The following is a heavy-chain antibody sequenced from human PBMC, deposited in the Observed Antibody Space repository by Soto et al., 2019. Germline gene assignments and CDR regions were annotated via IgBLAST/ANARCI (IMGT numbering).Heavy chain of an antibody. D-gene: IGHD4-17*01. J-gene: IGHJ2*01. V-gene: IGHV1-18*01. Sequence: ASVKVSCKASGYTFTSYGISWVRQAPGQGLEWLVWFSAYNGNTNYAQKLQGRATMTTDTSTSTAYMELRSLRSDDTAVYYCARAWDDYGVLDWYFDLWGRGTLVTVSS. CDR3: ARAWDDYGVLDWYFDL. CDR2: FSAYNGNT. CDR1: GYTFTSYG.